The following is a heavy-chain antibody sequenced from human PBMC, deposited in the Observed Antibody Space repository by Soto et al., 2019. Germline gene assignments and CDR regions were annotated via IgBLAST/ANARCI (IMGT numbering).Heavy chain of an antibody. CDR3: AKDRGWSGAFDI. V-gene: IGHV3-48*01. D-gene: IGHD2-15*01. CDR2: ISPAGASI. Sequence: EGQLVEFGGGLVKPGGSLRLSCAASGFSFSIYSYNWVRQAPGKGLEWLSYISPAGASIYYADSVKGRFAISRDSARESVYLQMNSLRAEDTAVYYCAKDRGWSGAFDIGGQGTMVTVSS. CDR1: GFSFSIYS. J-gene: IGHJ3*02.